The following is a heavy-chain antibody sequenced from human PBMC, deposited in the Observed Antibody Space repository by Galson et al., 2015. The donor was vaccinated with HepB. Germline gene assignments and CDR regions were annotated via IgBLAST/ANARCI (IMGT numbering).Heavy chain of an antibody. D-gene: IGHD6-6*01. CDR2: IRSKANSYAT. CDR1: GFTFSGSP. Sequence: SLRLSCAASGFTFSGSPMHWVRQASGKGLEWVGRIRSKANSYATAYAASVKGRFTISRDDSKNTAYLQMNSLKTEDTAVYYCTKSRAYSSSSGDVWGKGTTVTVSS. V-gene: IGHV3-73*01. J-gene: IGHJ6*04. CDR3: TKSRAYSSSSGDV.